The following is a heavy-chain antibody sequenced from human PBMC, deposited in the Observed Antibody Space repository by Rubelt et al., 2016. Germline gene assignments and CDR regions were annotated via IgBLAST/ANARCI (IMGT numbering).Heavy chain of an antibody. V-gene: IGHV3-23*01. CDR3: ATSTIGTTGHAFDF. CDR2: ITGSGGGT. D-gene: IGHD1-1*01. Sequence: EVQLLESGGGLVQPGGSLRLSCAASGFTFYSYAMSWVRQAPGKGLQWVSGITGSGGGTYYTDSVKGRFTISRDNSKNTLYLQMNSLRADDPAVYYCATSTIGTTGHAFDFWGQGTLVAVSS. CDR1: GFTFYSYA. J-gene: IGHJ4*02.